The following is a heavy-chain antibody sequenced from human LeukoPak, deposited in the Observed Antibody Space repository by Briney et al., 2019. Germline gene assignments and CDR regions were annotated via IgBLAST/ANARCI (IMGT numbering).Heavy chain of an antibody. D-gene: IGHD1-7*01. Sequence: PGGSLRLSCAASGFTFSSYGMHWVRQAPGKGLEWVAVIWYDGSNKYYADSVKGRFTISRDNSKNTLYLQMNCLRAEDTAVYYCAKSITGTTPGDAFDIWGQGTMVTVSS. J-gene: IGHJ3*02. CDR2: IWYDGSNK. CDR1: GFTFSSYG. CDR3: AKSITGTTPGDAFDI. V-gene: IGHV3-33*06.